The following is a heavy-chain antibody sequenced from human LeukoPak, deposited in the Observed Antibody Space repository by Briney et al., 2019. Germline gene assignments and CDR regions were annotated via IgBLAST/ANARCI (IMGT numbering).Heavy chain of an antibody. CDR3: ARGQNVLLWFGELLGPNWFDP. J-gene: IGHJ5*02. D-gene: IGHD3-10*01. Sequence: GGSLRLSCAASGFTFSSYGMHWVRQAPGKGLEWVSYISSSSSTIYYADSVKGRFTISRDNAKNSLYLQMNSLRDEDTAVYYCARGQNVLLWFGELLGPNWFDPWGQGTLVTVSS. CDR1: GFTFSSYG. CDR2: ISSSSSTI. V-gene: IGHV3-48*02.